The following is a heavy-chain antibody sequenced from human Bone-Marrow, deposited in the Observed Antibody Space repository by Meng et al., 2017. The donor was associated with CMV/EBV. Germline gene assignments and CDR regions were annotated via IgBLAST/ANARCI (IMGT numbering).Heavy chain of an antibody. V-gene: IGHV1-2*02. D-gene: IGHD3-10*01. Sequence: ASVKVSCKASGYTFTGYYMHWVRQAPGQGLEWMGWINPNSGGTNYAQKFQGRVTMTRDTSISTAYMELSRLRSDDTAVYYCARDGAYYYGSGSYHYYYYGMDVWGQGPTVTVSS. CDR3: ARDGAYYYGSGSYHYYYYGMDV. CDR1: GYTFTGYY. CDR2: INPNSGGT. J-gene: IGHJ6*02.